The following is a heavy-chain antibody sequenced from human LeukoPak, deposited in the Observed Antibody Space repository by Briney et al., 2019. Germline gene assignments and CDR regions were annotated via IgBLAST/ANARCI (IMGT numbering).Heavy chain of an antibody. CDR2: ISYDGSDK. CDR3: ARSDYYGSGTYQDY. V-gene: IGHV3-30*04. J-gene: IGHJ4*02. CDR1: AFTFSGYT. Sequence: PGRSLRLSCAASAFTFSGYTMHWVRQAPGKGLEWVAVISYDGSDKYYADSVKGRFTISRDNSKNTLYLQMNSLRAEDTAVYYCARSDYYGSGTYQDYWGQGTLVTVSS. D-gene: IGHD3-10*01.